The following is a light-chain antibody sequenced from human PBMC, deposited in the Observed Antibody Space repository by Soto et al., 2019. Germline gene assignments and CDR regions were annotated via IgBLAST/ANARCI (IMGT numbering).Light chain of an antibody. CDR2: EVS. J-gene: IGLJ2*01. CDR3: SSYTTRITLI. V-gene: IGLV2-14*03. CDR1: SSDIGGYNY. Sequence: QSVLTQPAAVSGSPGQSITISCIGTSSDIGGYNYVSWYQQHPGKAPKLIISEVSNRPSGVSDRFSGSKSGYTASLTISGLQAEDEADYYCSSYTTRITLIFGGGTQLTVL.